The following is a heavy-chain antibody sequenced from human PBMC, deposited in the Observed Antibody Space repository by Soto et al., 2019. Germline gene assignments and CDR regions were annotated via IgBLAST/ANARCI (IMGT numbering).Heavy chain of an antibody. CDR1: GDSVSSNSAA. CDR3: ASSSSETVSYYYYGMDV. Sequence: SQTLSLTCAISGDSVSSNSAAWNWIRQSPSRGLEWLGRTYYRSKWYNDYAVSVKSRITINPDTSKSQFSLQLNSVTPEDTAVYYCASSSSETVSYYYYGMDVWGQGTTVTVSS. CDR2: TYYRSKWYN. V-gene: IGHV6-1*01. D-gene: IGHD6-6*01. J-gene: IGHJ6*02.